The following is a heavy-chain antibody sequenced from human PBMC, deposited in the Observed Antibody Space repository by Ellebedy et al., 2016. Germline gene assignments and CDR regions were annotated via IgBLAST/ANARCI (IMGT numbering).Heavy chain of an antibody. D-gene: IGHD6-6*01. CDR3: APRAIAAPK. Sequence: GGSLRLXXAASGFTVGNNYMSWVRQAPGKGLEWVSLIYSGGDTSYADSVKGRFTISRDSSRNTLYLQMNSLRAKDTAVYYCAPRAIAAPKWGQGTLVTVSS. J-gene: IGHJ4*02. CDR2: IYSGGDT. V-gene: IGHV3-53*01. CDR1: GFTVGNNY.